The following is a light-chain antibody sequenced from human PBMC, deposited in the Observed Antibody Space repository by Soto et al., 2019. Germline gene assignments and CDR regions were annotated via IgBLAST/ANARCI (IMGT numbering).Light chain of an antibody. J-gene: IGLJ3*02. CDR1: SSDVGTYNY. V-gene: IGLV2-11*01. CDR2: DVS. Sequence: QSVLTQPRSVSGPPGQSVSISCSGTSSDVGTYNYVSWYQQHPGKAPKLMIYDVSKRPSGVPDRFSGSKSGNTASLTISGLQAEDEADYYSCSYAATSTFVFGVGTKLTVL. CDR3: CSYAATSTFV.